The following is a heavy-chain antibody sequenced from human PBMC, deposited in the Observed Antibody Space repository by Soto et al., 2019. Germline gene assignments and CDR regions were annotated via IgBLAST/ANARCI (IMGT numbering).Heavy chain of an antibody. J-gene: IGHJ5*02. V-gene: IGHV1-2*02. CDR3: ARTRSYENWFDP. CDR2: INPNSGGT. Sequence: ASVKVSCKASGYTFTGYYMHWVRQAPGQGLEWMGWINPNSGGTNYAQKFQGRVTMTRDTSISTAYMELSRLRSDDTAVYYCARTRSYENWFDPWGQGTLVTVPQ. D-gene: IGHD3-3*01. CDR1: GYTFTGYY.